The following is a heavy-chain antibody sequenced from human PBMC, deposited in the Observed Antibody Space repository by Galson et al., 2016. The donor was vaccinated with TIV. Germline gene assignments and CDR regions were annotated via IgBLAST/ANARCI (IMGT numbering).Heavy chain of an antibody. J-gene: IGHJ4*02. CDR1: GFTFYNFW. V-gene: IGHV3-7*01. CDR2: IKGDGSDK. CDR3: ASQRPAYSSSWYHFDD. D-gene: IGHD6-13*01. Sequence: SLRLSCAASGFTFYNFWMSWVRQAPGKGLEWVANIKGDGSDKDYVDSVKGRFTISRDDAKNSLYLQMNGLRVEDSGVYFCASQRPAYSSSWYHFDDWGQGTPVTVSS.